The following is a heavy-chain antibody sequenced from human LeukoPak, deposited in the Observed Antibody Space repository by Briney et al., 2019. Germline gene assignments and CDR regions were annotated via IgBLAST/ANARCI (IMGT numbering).Heavy chain of an antibody. V-gene: IGHV4-59*01. D-gene: IGHD5-18*01. CDR3: ARAGGYLGYMDV. CDR1: GGSISSYY. Sequence: SETLSLTCTVSGGSISSYYWSWIRQPPGKGLEWIGYIYYSGSTNYNPSLKSRVTISIDTSQNQFSLKLSSVTAADPGVYYCARAGGYLGYMDVWGKGTTVTISS. J-gene: IGHJ6*03. CDR2: IYYSGST.